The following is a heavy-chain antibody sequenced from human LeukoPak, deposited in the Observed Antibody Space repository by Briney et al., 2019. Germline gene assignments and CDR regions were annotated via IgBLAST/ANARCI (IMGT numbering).Heavy chain of an antibody. V-gene: IGHV3-7*01. CDR3: ARDGYDFWSGDKTNWFDP. CDR2: IKQDGSEK. CDR1: GFTFSSYW. Sequence: GGSLRLSCAASGFTFSSYWMSWVRQAPGKGLEWVANIKQDGSEKYYVDSVKGRFTISRDNSKNTLYLQMNSLRAEDTAVYYCARDGYDFWSGDKTNWFDPWGQGTLVTVSS. D-gene: IGHD3-3*01. J-gene: IGHJ5*02.